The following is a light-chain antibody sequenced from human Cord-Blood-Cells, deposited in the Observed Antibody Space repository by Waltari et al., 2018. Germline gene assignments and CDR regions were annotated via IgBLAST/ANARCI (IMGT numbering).Light chain of an antibody. V-gene: IGLV3-21*04. CDR2: YDS. CDR1: NIGSKS. CDR3: HVWDSISDHVV. Sequence: SYVLTQPPSVSVAPGKTARITCGGNNIGSKSVHWYQQKPGQAPVLVIDYDSDRPSGIRCRFSGSNSGNTPTLTISGVEAGDEADYYCHVWDSISDHVVFGGGTKLTVL. J-gene: IGLJ2*01.